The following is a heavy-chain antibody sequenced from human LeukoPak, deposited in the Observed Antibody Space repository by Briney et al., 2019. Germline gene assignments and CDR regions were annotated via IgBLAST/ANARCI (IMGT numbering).Heavy chain of an antibody. J-gene: IGHJ5*02. D-gene: IGHD2-2*01. CDR2: IYYSGST. Sequence: SETLSLTCTVSGGSISSYYWSWIRQPPGKGLEWIGYIYYSGSTNYNPSLKSRVTISVDTSKNQFSLKLSSVTAADTAVYYCARVRDIVVVPAATPYNWFDPWGQGTLVTVSS. CDR1: GGSISSYY. CDR3: ARVRDIVVVPAATPYNWFDP. V-gene: IGHV4-59*01.